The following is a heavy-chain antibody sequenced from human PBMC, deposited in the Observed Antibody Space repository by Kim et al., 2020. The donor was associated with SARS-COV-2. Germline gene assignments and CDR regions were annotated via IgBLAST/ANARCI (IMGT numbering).Heavy chain of an antibody. D-gene: IGHD2-2*01. Sequence: ASVKVSCKASGYTFTSYAMHWVHQAPGQRLEWMGWINAGNGNTKYSQKFQGRVTITRDTSASTAYMELSSLRSEDTAVYYCARDQGIYCSSTSCRYGMDVWGQGTTVTVTS. J-gene: IGHJ6*02. V-gene: IGHV1-3*01. CDR2: INAGNGNT. CDR3: ARDQGIYCSSTSCRYGMDV. CDR1: GYTFTSYA.